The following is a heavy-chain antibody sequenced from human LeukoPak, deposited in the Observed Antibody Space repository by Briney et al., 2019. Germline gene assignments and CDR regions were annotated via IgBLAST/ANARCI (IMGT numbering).Heavy chain of an antibody. CDR3: ARGRPSSGWYY. D-gene: IGHD6-19*01. Sequence: PSETLSLTCTVSGDSIRSYYWSWIRQPPGKGLEWIGYIYYTGSTNYNPSLKSRVTISVDTSKNQFSLKLSSVTAADTAVYYCARGRPSSGWYYWGQGTLVTVSS. J-gene: IGHJ4*02. CDR1: GDSIRSYY. V-gene: IGHV4-59*12. CDR2: IYYTGST.